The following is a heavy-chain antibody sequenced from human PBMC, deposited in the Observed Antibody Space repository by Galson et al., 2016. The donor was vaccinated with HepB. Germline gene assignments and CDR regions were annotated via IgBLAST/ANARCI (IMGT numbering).Heavy chain of an antibody. J-gene: IGHJ6*03. V-gene: IGHV3-23*01. D-gene: IGHD3-10*01. CDR2: IRGANGGT. CDR1: GFTLSNYA. CDR3: ARSGSSSPQYMDV. Sequence: SLRLSCAVSGFTLSNYAMNWVRQAPGKGPEYVSGIRGANGGTYHADFVKGRFTISRDTSDNTLYLQMNSLSAEDTALYFCARSGSSSPQYMDVWGKGTTVTVSS.